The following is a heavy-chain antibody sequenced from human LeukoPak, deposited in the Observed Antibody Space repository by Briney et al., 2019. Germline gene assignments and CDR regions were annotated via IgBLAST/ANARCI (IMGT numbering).Heavy chain of an antibody. V-gene: IGHV3-23*01. J-gene: IGHJ6*02. CDR2: ISGSGGST. D-gene: IGHD2-15*01. CDR1: GFTFSSYA. Sequence: GGSLRLSCAASGFTFSSYAMSWVRQAPGKGLEWVSAISGSGGSTYYADSVKGRFTISRDNSKNTLYLQMNSLRAEDTAVYYCAKDLGGSAYYYYGMDVWGQGTTVTVSS. CDR3: AKDLGGSAYYYYGMDV.